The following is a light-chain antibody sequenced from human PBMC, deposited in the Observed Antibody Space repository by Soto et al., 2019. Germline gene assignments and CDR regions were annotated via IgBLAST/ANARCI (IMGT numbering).Light chain of an antibody. V-gene: IGLV2-14*01. J-gene: IGLJ1*01. CDR3: SSYTSSSTRDV. CDR1: SSDVGGYNY. CDR2: DVS. Sequence: QSALTQPASVSWSPGQSITISCTGTSSDVGGYNYVSWYQQHPGKAPKLMIYDVSNRPSGVSNRFSGSKSGNTASLTISGLQAEDEADYYCSSYTSSSTRDVFGTGTKLTVL.